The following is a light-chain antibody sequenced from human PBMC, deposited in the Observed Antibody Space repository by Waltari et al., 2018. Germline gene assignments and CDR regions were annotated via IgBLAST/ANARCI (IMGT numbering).Light chain of an antibody. CDR2: GAS. CDR1: QSVSSN. J-gene: IGKJ1*01. Sequence: EIVMTQSPATLSVSPGERATLSCRASQSVSSNLAWYQQKPGQAPRLLIYGASTRATGIPARFSGSGSGKEFTLTISSLQSEDFAVYYCQQYNNWPPGCTFGQGTKVEIK. CDR3: QQYNNWPPGCT. V-gene: IGKV3-15*01.